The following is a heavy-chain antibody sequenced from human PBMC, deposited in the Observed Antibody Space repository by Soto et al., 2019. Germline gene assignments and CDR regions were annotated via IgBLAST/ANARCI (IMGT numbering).Heavy chain of an antibody. V-gene: IGHV3-53*01. CDR2: IYSGGST. D-gene: IGHD3-10*01. J-gene: IGHJ4*02. CDR3: ARVTASGSFDY. CDR1: GFTVSSNY. Sequence: GGPLRLSRSASGFTVSSNYMSWVRQAPGKGLEWVSVIYSGGSTYYADSVKGRFTIPRDNSKNTLSLQMNSLGAEGTAVYYCARVTASGSFDYWGQGTLVTLSS.